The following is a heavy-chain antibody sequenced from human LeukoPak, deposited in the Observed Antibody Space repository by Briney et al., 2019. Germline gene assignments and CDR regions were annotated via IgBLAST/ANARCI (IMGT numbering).Heavy chain of an antibody. Sequence: SVKVSCKASGGTFSSYAISWVRQAPGQGLEWMGGIIPIFGTANYAQKFQGRVTITADESTSTACMELSSLRSEDTAVYYCARATYYYDSSGPNYFDYWGQGTLVTVSS. J-gene: IGHJ4*02. CDR1: GGTFSSYA. V-gene: IGHV1-69*13. D-gene: IGHD3-22*01. CDR2: IIPIFGTA. CDR3: ARATYYYDSSGPNYFDY.